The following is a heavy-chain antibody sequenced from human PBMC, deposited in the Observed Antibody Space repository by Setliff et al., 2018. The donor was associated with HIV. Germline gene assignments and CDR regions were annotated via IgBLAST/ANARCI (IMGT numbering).Heavy chain of an antibody. CDR3: VRDGAGVTVAGLWNAFDI. Sequence: SETLSLTCTVSGDSISSYYWSWIRQPPGKGLEWIGYVYYSGTTSYNPSLKSRVTISVDTSKNQFSLNLSSVTAADTAIYFCVRDGAGVTVAGLWNAFDIWGQGTMVTVSS. D-gene: IGHD6-19*01. J-gene: IGHJ3*02. CDR2: VYYSGTT. CDR1: GDSISSYY. V-gene: IGHV4-59*01.